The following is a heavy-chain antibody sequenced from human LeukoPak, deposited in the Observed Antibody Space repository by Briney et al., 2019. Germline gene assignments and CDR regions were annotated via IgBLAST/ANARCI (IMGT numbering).Heavy chain of an antibody. CDR2: IHYSGST. V-gene: IGHV4-34*01. J-gene: IGHJ6*03. CDR1: GGSFSSYY. CDR3: ARGYCSGGSCYSYYYYNYMDV. D-gene: IGHD2-15*01. Sequence: PSETLSLTCAVYGGSFSSYYWGWIRQPPGKGLEWIGSIHYSGSTNYNPSLKSRVTISVDTSKNQFSLKLSSVTAADTAVYYCARGYCSGGSCYSYYYYNYMDVWGKGTTVTVSS.